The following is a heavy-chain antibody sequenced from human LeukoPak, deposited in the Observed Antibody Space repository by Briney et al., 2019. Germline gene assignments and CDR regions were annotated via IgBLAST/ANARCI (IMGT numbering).Heavy chain of an antibody. V-gene: IGHV3-30-3*01. CDR1: GFTFSSYA. Sequence: PGRSLRLSCAASGFTFSSYAMHWVRQAPGKGLEWVAVISYDGSNKNYADSVKGRFTISRDNSKNTLYLQMNSLRAEDTAVYYCARDAGMATITNYFDYWGQGTLVTVSS. CDR2: ISYDGSNK. CDR3: ARDAGMATITNYFDY. J-gene: IGHJ4*02. D-gene: IGHD5-24*01.